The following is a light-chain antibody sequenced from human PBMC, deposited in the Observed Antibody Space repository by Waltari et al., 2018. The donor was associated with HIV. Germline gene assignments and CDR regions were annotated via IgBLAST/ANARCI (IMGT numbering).Light chain of an antibody. V-gene: IGKV1-5*03. CDR2: GAS. CDR1: QSISSW. CDR3: QQYKSYWT. J-gene: IGKJ1*01. Sequence: DIQLTQTLSTLPAPIGHRVTITCRASQSISSWLAWYQQKPGKAPKLLIYGASTLESGVPSRFSGSGSGTEFTLTISRLQPDDFATYYCQQYKSYWTFGQGTKVDIK.